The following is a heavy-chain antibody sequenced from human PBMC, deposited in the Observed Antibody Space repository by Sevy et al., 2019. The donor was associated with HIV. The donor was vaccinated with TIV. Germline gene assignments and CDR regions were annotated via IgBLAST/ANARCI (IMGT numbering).Heavy chain of an antibody. J-gene: IGHJ4*02. CDR3: ARSNWVTATNGFSKSYYFDY. CDR1: GDSFSSYF. D-gene: IGHD7-27*01. CDR2: INTSGST. V-gene: IGHV4-4*07. Sequence: SETLSLTSTVSGDSFSSYFWAWIRQPAGKGLEWIGRINTSGSTNYNPSLKSRVTMSVDTSKNQFSLKVTSLTAADTAIYFCARSNWVTATNGFSKSYYFDYWGQGSLVTVSS.